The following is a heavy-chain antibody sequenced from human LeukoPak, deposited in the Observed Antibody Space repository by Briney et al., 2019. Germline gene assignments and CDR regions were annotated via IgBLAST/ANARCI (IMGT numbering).Heavy chain of an antibody. CDR3: ARASYGGTSAGDAFDI. CDR1: GGTFSSYA. CDR2: IIPIFGTA. D-gene: IGHD4-23*01. V-gene: IGHV1-69*06. Sequence: GASVKVSCKASGGTFSSYAISWVGQAPAQGLEWMGGIIPIFGTANYAQKFQGRVTITADKSTSPAYMELSSLRSEDTVVYYCARASYGGTSAGDAFDIWGQGTMVTVSS. J-gene: IGHJ3*02.